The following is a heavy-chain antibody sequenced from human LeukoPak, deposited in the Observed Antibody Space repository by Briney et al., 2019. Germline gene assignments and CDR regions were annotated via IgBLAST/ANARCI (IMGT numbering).Heavy chain of an antibody. D-gene: IGHD1-26*01. CDR3: AKLVGVTPFDY. Sequence: GGSLRLSCTASGFTFDSYGMAWVRQAPGKGLEWVASIYGSGIETFYADSVKGRFTTSRDNSKNTLYLQMNSLRAEDTAVYYCAKLVGVTPFDYWGQGTLVTVSS. CDR2: IYGSGIET. CDR1: GFTFDSYG. J-gene: IGHJ4*02. V-gene: IGHV3-23*01.